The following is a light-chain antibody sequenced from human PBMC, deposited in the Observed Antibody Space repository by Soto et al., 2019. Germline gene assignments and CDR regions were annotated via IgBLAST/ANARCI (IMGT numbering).Light chain of an antibody. CDR2: DVS. CDR1: SSDVGGYNY. Sequence: QPASVSGSPGQSITISCTGTSSDVGGYNYVSWYQQHPGKAPKLMIYDVSNRPSGVSNRFSGSKSGNTASLTISGLHAEDEADYYCSSYTSSSTHLFGGGTKLTVL. J-gene: IGLJ2*01. V-gene: IGLV2-14*01. CDR3: SSYTSSSTHL.